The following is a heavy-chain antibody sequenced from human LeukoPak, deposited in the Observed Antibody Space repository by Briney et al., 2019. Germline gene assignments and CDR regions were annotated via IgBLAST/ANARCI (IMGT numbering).Heavy chain of an antibody. CDR1: GYTFTSYD. CDR3: AREAGGQAVTASSGYLYYYYGMDV. CDR2: MNPNSGNT. J-gene: IGHJ6*02. D-gene: IGHD3-22*01. Sequence: VASVKVSCKASGYTFTSYDINWVRQATGQGLEWMGWMNPNSGNTGYAQKFQGRVTMTRNTSISTVYMELSSLRSEDTAVYYCAREAGGQAVTASSGYLYYYYGMDVWGQGTTVTVSS. V-gene: IGHV1-8*01.